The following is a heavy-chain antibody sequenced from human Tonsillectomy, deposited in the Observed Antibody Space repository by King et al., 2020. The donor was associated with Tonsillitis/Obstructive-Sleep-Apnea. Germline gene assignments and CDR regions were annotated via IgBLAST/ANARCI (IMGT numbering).Heavy chain of an antibody. CDR2: IYYSGGT. V-gene: IGHV4-59*01. Sequence: VQLQESGPGLVRPSATLSLTCTVSGDSISNYYWSWIRQPPGKGLEWIGYIYYSGGTNYNPSLKSRVTISVDTSKNQFSLKMISVTAAATAVYYCPRVREGEGSSPRGYYYYYYMDVWGKGTTVTVSS. J-gene: IGHJ6*03. D-gene: IGHD6-6*01. CDR1: GDSISNYY. CDR3: PRVREGEGSSPRGYYYYYYMDV.